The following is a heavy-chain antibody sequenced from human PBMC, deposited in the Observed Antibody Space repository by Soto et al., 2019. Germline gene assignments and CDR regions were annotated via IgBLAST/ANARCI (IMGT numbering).Heavy chain of an antibody. CDR2: INHSGST. D-gene: IGHD3-10*01. V-gene: IGHV4-34*01. Sequence: QVQLQQWGAGLLKPSETLSLTCAVYGGSFSGYYWSWIRQPPGKGLEWIGEINHSGSTNYNPSLKSRVTISVDTSKNQFSLKLSSVTAADTAVYYCARGRITMVRGVIINPFNPQYYMDVWGKGTTVTVSS. CDR1: GGSFSGYY. J-gene: IGHJ6*03. CDR3: ARGRITMVRGVIINPFNPQYYMDV.